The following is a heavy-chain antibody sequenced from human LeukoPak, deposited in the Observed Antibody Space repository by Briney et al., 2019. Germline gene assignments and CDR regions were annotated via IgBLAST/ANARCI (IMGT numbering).Heavy chain of an antibody. CDR1: GFTISTYG. J-gene: IGHJ4*02. V-gene: IGHV3-30*02. D-gene: IGHD3-10*01. Sequence: PGGSLRLSCAASGFTISTYGMHWVRQAPGKGLEWVAFIRYDGSNKYYADSVKGRFTISRDNSKNTLYLQMNSLRAEDTAVYYCARPKRGLGEFIFFDYWGQGTLVTVSS. CDR2: IRYDGSNK. CDR3: ARPKRGLGEFIFFDY.